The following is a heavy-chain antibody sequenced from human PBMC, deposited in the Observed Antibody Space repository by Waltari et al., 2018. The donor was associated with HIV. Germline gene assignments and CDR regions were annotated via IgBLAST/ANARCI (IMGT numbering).Heavy chain of an antibody. CDR3: VKEYQYSHSWYSYYGMDV. V-gene: IGHV3-23*01. J-gene: IGHJ6*02. D-gene: IGHD6-13*01. Sequence: EVQVLESGGALVQPGGSLRLSCAASGLTFSNHGMSWVGQAPGMGLEWVSTISGSGGSTYYADSVKGRFTVSRDNSKNTLYLQMNSLRAEDTAVYFCVKEYQYSHSWYSYYGMDVWGQGTTVTVSS. CDR2: ISGSGGST. CDR1: GLTFSNHG.